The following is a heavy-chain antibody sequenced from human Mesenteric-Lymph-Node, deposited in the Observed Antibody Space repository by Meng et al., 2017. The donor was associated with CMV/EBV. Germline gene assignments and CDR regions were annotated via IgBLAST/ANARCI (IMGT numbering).Heavy chain of an antibody. J-gene: IGHJ5*02. D-gene: IGHD3-10*01. Sequence: YDINWVRQATGQELEWMGWMNPNSGNTGYAQKFQGRVTMTRNTSINTAYMELSSLRSEDTAVYYCARGPPYYYDSGSYYNVRYNGFDPWGQGTLVTVSS. CDR1: YD. CDR3: ARGPPYYYDSGSYYNVRYNGFDP. CDR2: MNPNSGNT. V-gene: IGHV1-8*01.